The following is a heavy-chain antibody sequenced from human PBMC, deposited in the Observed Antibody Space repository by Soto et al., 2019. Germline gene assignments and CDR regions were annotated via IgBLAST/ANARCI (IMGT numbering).Heavy chain of an antibody. CDR3: ARTDRDFYGLDV. Sequence: EVQLVESGGGLVQPGGSLRLSCEASGFTFRNYDMHWVRQGTGKGLEWVSGISAAGDPDYADSVEGRFTISRENAQNSFFLQMNSLKVGDTALYYCARTDRDFYGLDVWGQGTTVMVSS. CDR1: GFTFRNYD. V-gene: IGHV3-13*05. J-gene: IGHJ6*02. CDR2: ISAAGDP.